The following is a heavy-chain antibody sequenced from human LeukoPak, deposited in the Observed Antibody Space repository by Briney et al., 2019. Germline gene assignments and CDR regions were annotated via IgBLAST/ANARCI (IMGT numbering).Heavy chain of an antibody. D-gene: IGHD1-26*01. J-gene: IGHJ3*02. Sequence: PGGSLRLSCAASGFTFSSYSMNWVRQAPGKGLEWVSSISSSSSSIYYADSVKGRFTISRDNAKNSLDLQMNSLRAEDTAVYYCARDSGNYLDAFDIWGQGTMVTVSS. CDR3: ARDSGNYLDAFDI. V-gene: IGHV3-21*01. CDR2: ISSSSSSI. CDR1: GFTFSSYS.